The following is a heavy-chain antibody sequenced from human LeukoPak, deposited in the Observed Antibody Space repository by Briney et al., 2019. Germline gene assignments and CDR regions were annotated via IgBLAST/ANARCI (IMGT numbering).Heavy chain of an antibody. D-gene: IGHD3-22*01. J-gene: IGHJ4*02. CDR2: IKSKTDGGTT. CDR1: GFTFSNAW. CDR3: TTYSLYYYDSSGLYYFDY. V-gene: IGHV3-15*07. Sequence: GGSLRLSCAASGFTFSNAWMNWVRQAPGKGLEWVGRIKSKTDGGTTDYAAPVKGRFTISRDDSKNTLYLQMNSLKTEDTAVYYCTTYSLYYYDSSGLYYFDYWGQGTLVTVSS.